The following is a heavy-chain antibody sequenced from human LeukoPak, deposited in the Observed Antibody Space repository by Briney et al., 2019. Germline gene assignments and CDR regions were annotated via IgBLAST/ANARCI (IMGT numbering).Heavy chain of an antibody. D-gene: IGHD3-22*01. V-gene: IGHV4-4*07. CDR1: GGSISSYY. Sequence: SETLSLTCTVSGGSISSYYWSWIRQPAGKGLEWIGRIYTSGSTNYNPSLRSRVTISVDTSKNQFSLKLSSVTAADTAVYYCASHYYDSSGYSSLGLFDYWGQGTLVTVSS. CDR3: ASHYYDSSGYSSLGLFDY. J-gene: IGHJ4*02. CDR2: IYTSGST.